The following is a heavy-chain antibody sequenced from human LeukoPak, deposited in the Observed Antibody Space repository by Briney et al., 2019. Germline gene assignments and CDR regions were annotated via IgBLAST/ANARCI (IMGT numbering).Heavy chain of an antibody. J-gene: IGHJ4*02. V-gene: IGHV4-30-4*08. D-gene: IGHD5-12*01. Sequence: SQTLSLTCTVSGGSISSGDYYWSWIRQPRGKGLEWIGYIYYSGSTYYNPSLKSRVTISVDTSKNQFSLKLSSVTAADTAVYYCARGGGYDPGRFDYWGQGTLVTVSS. CDR2: IYYSGST. CDR1: GGSISSGDYY. CDR3: ARGGGYDPGRFDY.